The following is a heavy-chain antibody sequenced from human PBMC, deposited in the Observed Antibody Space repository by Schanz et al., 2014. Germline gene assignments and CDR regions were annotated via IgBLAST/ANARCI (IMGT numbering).Heavy chain of an antibody. D-gene: IGHD3-16*01. J-gene: IGHJ3*01. V-gene: IGHV3-74*01. CDR1: GFTFSDSW. Sequence: EVQLVESGGGLVQPGGSLRLSCAASGFTFSDSWMHWVRQAPGKGLVWVSRTSHDGSFTTFADAVKGPFTISRDNAKNGLYLQMNSLRSEVTAVYYCTRASGALINHNDALDPGGQGTMVSVSS. CDR3: TRASGALINHNDALDP. CDR2: TSHDGSFT.